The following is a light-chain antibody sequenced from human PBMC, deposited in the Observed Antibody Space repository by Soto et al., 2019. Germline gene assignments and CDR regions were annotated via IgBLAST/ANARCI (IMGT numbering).Light chain of an antibody. J-gene: IGKJ5*01. V-gene: IGKV3-15*01. CDR1: ESAGGP. CDR3: QQYNNWPPT. Sequence: EIVLTESRGTLCLSPWERAXLSCRASESAGGPLGRYQQEPGQAPSLXXYGVSIRAHGIPPSFNGSGSGTEFTRTISSLQSEDFAVYYGQQYNNWPPTFGQGTRLEIK. CDR2: GVS.